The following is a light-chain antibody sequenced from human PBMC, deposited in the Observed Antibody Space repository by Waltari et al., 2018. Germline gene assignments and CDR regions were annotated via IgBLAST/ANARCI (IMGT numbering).Light chain of an antibody. J-gene: IGLJ2*01. V-gene: IGLV3-21*02. Sequence: YALTQPPPASVVPGQTARVNCGGNNIGSKSVNWYQQRPDPAPMLVLYDVSDRPSGIPDRFSGSTSGNTATLTISRVEAGDEADYYCQVWDGSTDVVFGGGTKLTVL. CDR1: NIGSKS. CDR2: DVS. CDR3: QVWDGSTDVV.